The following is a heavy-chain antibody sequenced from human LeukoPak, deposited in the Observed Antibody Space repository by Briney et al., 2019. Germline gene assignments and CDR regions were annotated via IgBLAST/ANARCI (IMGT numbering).Heavy chain of an antibody. CDR1: GYTFTSYG. D-gene: IGHD3-3*01. CDR2: ISAYNGNT. Sequence: ASVKVSCKASGYTFTSYGISGVRQAPGQGLEWMGWISAYNGNTNYAQKLYGRVTMTTDTSTSTAYMELSGLRYEDTAVYYCASGYYDFWRGSYWGQGTLVTVSS. V-gene: IGHV1-18*01. CDR3: ASGYYDFWRGSY. J-gene: IGHJ4*02.